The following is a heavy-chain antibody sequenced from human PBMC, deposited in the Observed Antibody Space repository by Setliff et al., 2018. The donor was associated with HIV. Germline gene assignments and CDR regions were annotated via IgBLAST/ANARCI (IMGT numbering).Heavy chain of an antibody. CDR1: GFTFSNYA. V-gene: IGHV3-30*01. J-gene: IGHJ3*02. D-gene: IGHD3-22*01. Sequence: GGSLRLSCAASGFTFSNYAMHWVRQAPGKGLEWLAVISYDGSDKYYADSVKGRFTISRDNSKNTLYLQMNSLRAEDTAVYYCVRDSYYDSSGYYRGALDIWGQGTMVTVSS. CDR3: VRDSYYDSSGYYRGALDI. CDR2: ISYDGSDK.